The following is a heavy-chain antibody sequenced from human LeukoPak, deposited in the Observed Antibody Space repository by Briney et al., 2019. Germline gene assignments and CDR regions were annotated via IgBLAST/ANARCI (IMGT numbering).Heavy chain of an antibody. CDR1: GFTFSSYA. CDR3: AKVRAMVRGVPYFDY. J-gene: IGHJ4*02. Sequence: GGSLRLSCAASGFTFSSYAMSWVRQAPGKGLEWVLAISGSGGSTYYADSVKGRFTISRDNSKNTLYLQMNSLRAEDTAVYYCAKVRAMVRGVPYFDYWGQGTLVTVSS. CDR2: ISGSGGST. V-gene: IGHV3-23*01. D-gene: IGHD3-10*01.